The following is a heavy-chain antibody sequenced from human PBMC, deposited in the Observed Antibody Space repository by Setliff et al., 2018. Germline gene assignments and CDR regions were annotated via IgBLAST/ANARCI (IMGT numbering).Heavy chain of an antibody. D-gene: IGHD2-15*01. CDR2: MNTNSGDT. Sequence: ASVKVSCKTSAYSFSGYYIHWVRQDPGQGLEWMGWMNTNSGDTKYTQKFQGRVTMTRDTSISTAYMELRRLKSDDTAVYYCARGEHIVSGDFYHYIDVWGKGTTVTVSS. J-gene: IGHJ6*03. V-gene: IGHV1-2*02. CDR1: AYSFSGYY. CDR3: ARGEHIVSGDFYHYIDV.